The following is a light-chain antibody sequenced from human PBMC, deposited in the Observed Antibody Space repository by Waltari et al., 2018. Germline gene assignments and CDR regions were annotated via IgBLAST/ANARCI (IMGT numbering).Light chain of an antibody. J-gene: IGKJ5*01. CDR2: AAS. V-gene: IGKV1-39*01. CDR1: QTIKTY. CDR3: QQGYTTFT. Sequence: DIQMTQSPSSLSARVGDTVTITCRASQTIKTYLSWYQQKPGKAPKLLIYAASSVLSGVPSRFSGSGSGTDFALTISSLQPEDFATYYCQQGYTTFTFGQGTRLEIK.